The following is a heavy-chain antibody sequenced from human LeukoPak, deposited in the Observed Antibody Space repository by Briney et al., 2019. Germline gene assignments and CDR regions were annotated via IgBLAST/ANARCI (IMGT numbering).Heavy chain of an antibody. CDR1: SNTFTSYG. CDR2: INAYNGDT. D-gene: IGHD3-22*01. J-gene: IGHJ4*02. V-gene: IGHV1-18*01. Sequence: GPSVKLSCKAASNTFTSYGFSWVRHAPGQGLEWMGWINAYNGDTNHAQKLQGRLTMTTETSTSTAYMELGSLRSDETAVYYCARDWNYYDSRKYSLFDYWGQGTLVTVSS. CDR3: ARDWNYYDSRKYSLFDY.